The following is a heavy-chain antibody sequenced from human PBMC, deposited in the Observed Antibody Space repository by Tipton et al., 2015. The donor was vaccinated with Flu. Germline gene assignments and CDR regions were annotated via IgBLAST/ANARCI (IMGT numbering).Heavy chain of an antibody. CDR3: ARRMVYCSSTSCYAYYYSMDV. J-gene: IGHJ6*02. CDR1: GYTFTSYY. CDR2: INPSGGST. Sequence: QLVQSGAEVKKPGASVKVSCKASGYTFTSYYMHWVRQAPGQGLEWMGIINPSGGSTSYAQKFQGRVTMTRDTSTSTVYMELSSLRSEDTAVYYCARRMVYCSSTSCYAYYYSMDVWGQGTTVTVSS. D-gene: IGHD2-2*01. V-gene: IGHV1-46*01.